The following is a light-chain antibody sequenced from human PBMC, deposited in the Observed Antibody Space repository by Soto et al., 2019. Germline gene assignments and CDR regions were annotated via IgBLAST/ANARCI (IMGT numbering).Light chain of an antibody. CDR2: AAY. CDR3: QHYDAYPIT. CDR1: QGISSY. J-gene: IGKJ5*01. V-gene: IGKV1-9*01. Sequence: DIQLTQSPSFLSASVGDRVTITCRASQGISSYLAWYQQKPGKAPKLLIYAAYNLQSGVPSRFSGSGSGTDFTLTISCLQSEDFATYYCQHYDAYPITFGQGTRLEIK.